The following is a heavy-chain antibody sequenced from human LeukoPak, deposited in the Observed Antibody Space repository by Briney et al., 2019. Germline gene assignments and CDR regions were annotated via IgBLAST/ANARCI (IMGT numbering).Heavy chain of an antibody. V-gene: IGHV1-8*01. D-gene: IGHD6-19*01. J-gene: IGHJ4*02. CDR1: GYTFTSYD. CDR3: ARRSQAGGTGIGY. CDR2: MNPNSGNT. Sequence: GASVKVSCKASGYTFTSYDINWVRQATGQGLEWMGWMNPNSGNTGSAQKFQGRLTMTRNTSISTAYMELSSLRSEETAVYYCARRSQAGGTGIGYWGQGTLVTVSS.